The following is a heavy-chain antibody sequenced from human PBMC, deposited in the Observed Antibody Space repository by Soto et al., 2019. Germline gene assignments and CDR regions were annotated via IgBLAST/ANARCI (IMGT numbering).Heavy chain of an antibody. V-gene: IGHV4-31*03. D-gene: IGHD2-21*02. J-gene: IGHJ4*02. CDR2: IYYSGST. Sequence: QVQLQESGPGLVKPSQTLSLTCTVSGGSISSGGYYWSWIRQHPGKGLEWIGYIYYSGSTYYNPSLKSRVTISVDTSMNQFSLKLSSVTAADTAVYYCARGVVTAIRRVDYFDYWGQGTLVTVSS. CDR3: ARGVVTAIRRVDYFDY. CDR1: GGSISSGGYY.